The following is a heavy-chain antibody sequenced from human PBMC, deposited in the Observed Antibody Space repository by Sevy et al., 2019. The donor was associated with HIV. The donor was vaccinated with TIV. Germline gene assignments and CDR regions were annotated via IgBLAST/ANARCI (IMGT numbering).Heavy chain of an antibody. J-gene: IGHJ3*02. CDR1: GYTFTGYY. CDR2: INPNSGGT. D-gene: IGHD3-10*01. V-gene: IGHV1-2*02. Sequence: ASVKVSCKASGYTFTGYYMHWVRQAPGQGLEWMGWINPNSGGTNYAQKFQGRVTMTRDTSISTAYMELSRLRSDDTAEYYCASSVLLWFGELHANAFDIWGQGTMVTVSS. CDR3: ASSVLLWFGELHANAFDI.